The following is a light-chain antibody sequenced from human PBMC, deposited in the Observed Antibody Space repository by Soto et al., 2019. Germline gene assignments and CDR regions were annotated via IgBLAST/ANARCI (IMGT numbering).Light chain of an antibody. Sequence: QSALTQPASVSGSPGQSITISCSGTSSDVGTYNLVSWYQQHPGKAPNLLIYEGSKRPSGISNRFSGSKAGNTASLTISGLQAEDEADYYCCSYAGSVTWIFGRGTKVTVL. CDR1: SSDVGTYNL. CDR3: CSYAGSVTWI. CDR2: EGS. J-gene: IGLJ2*01. V-gene: IGLV2-23*01.